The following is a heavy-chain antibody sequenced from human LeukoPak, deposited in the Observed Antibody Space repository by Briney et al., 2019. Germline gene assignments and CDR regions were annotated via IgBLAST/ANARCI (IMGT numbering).Heavy chain of an antibody. CDR2: IYHSGST. CDR1: GSSISNGYY. V-gene: IGHV4-38-2*02. CDR3: ARDSRRELLHAFDI. Sequence: PSETLCLTCSVSGSSISNGYYWGSVRQPPGMGLEWIGNIYHSGSTYTNPSLKSRVTISVDTSKNQFSLKLSSVTAADTAVYYCARDSRRELLHAFDIWGQGTMVTVSS. D-gene: IGHD1-26*01. J-gene: IGHJ3*02.